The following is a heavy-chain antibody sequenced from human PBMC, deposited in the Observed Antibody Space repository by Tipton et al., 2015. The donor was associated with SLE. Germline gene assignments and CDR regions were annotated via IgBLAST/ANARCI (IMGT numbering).Heavy chain of an antibody. CDR3: ATDYYDSSGYPTFFDY. Sequence: SLRLSCAVSGFTFSSYAVHWVRQAPGQGLEWVSYISSSGGTIYYADSVKGRFTISRDNGKNSLYLQMNSLRAEDTAVYYCATDYYDSSGYPTFFDYWGQGTLVTVSS. CDR1: GFTFSSYA. CDR2: ISSSGGTI. J-gene: IGHJ4*02. D-gene: IGHD3-22*01. V-gene: IGHV3-48*03.